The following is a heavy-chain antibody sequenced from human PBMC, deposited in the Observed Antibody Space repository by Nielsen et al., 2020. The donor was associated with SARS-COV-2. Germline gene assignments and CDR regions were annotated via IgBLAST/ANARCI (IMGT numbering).Heavy chain of an antibody. CDR2: INHSGST. CDR3: ARGRRYCSSTSCAILYYYYYGMDV. V-gene: IGHV4-34*01. D-gene: IGHD2-2*01. Sequence: WIRQPPGKGLGWIGEINHSGSTNYNPSLKSRVTISVDTSKNQFSLKLSSVTAADTAVYYCARGRRYCSSTSCAILYYYYYGMDVWGQGTTVTVSS. J-gene: IGHJ6*02.